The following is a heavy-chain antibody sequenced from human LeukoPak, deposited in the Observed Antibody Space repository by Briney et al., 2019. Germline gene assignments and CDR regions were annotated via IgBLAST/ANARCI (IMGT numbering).Heavy chain of an antibody. CDR1: GFTFNSYW. D-gene: IGHD5-12*01. Sequence: PGGSLRLSCAVSGFTFNSYWMSWVRQAPGKGLEWVSGINWNGGSTGYADSVKGRFTISRDNAKNSLYLQMNSLRAEDTALYCCAIRFSGYEFDYWGQGTLVTVSS. CDR2: INWNGGST. CDR3: AIRFSGYEFDY. V-gene: IGHV3-20*04. J-gene: IGHJ4*02.